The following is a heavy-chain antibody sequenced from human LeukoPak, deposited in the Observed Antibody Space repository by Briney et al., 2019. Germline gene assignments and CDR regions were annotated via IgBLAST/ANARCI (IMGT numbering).Heavy chain of an antibody. V-gene: IGHV3-33*01. J-gene: IGHJ3*02. D-gene: IGHD1-26*01. CDR2: IWYDGSNK. CDR3: ARPRIVGATEGAFDI. CDR1: GFTFSTYG. Sequence: GGSLRLSCAASGFTFSTYGMHWVRQAPGKGLEWVAVIWYDGSNKYYADSVKGRFTISRDNSKNTLYLQMNSLRVEDTAVYYCARPRIVGATEGAFDIRGQGTMVTVSS.